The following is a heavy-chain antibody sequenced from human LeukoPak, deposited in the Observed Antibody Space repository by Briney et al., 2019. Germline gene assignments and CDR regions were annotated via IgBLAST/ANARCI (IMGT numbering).Heavy chain of an antibody. J-gene: IGHJ4*02. CDR2: INPSDGTT. D-gene: IGHD4-17*01. V-gene: IGHV1-46*01. CDR1: GYTFTRYY. Sequence: GASVKVSCKASGYTFTRYYMYWVRQAPGQGLEWMGIINPSDGTTTYAQKFQGRVTMTRDTSTSTVCMELSSLRSEDTAVYYCARVHDYGDLRYLDYWGQGSLVTVSS. CDR3: ARVHDYGDLRYLDY.